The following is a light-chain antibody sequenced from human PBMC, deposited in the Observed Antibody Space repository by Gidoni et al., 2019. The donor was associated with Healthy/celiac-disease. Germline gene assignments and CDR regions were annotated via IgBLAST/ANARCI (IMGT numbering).Light chain of an antibody. CDR1: SSDVGGYNY. CDR2: DVS. V-gene: IGLV2-11*01. CDR3: CSYAGSYTL. Sequence: QSALPQPRSESGSPAQSVTISCTGTSSDVGGYNYVSWYQQHPGKAPKLMIYDVSKRPSGVPDRFSGSKSGNTASLTISGLQAEDEADYYCCSYAGSYTLFGGGTKLTVL. J-gene: IGLJ2*01.